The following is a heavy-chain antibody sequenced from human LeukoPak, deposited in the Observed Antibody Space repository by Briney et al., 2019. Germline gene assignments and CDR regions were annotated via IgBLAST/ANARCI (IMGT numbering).Heavy chain of an antibody. J-gene: IGHJ6*03. CDR2: IWSDGRIE. CDR1: GFTFSNYD. D-gene: IGHD6-13*01. V-gene: IGHV3-33*01. Sequence: GGSLRLSCAASGFTFSNYDMHWVRQAPGKGLEWLSLIWSDGRIEQYAASVKGRITISRDNSKNTVYLQMNSLRGEDAAVYYCARDPGTATRGFHMDVWGKGTRITVSS. CDR3: ARDPGTATRGFHMDV.